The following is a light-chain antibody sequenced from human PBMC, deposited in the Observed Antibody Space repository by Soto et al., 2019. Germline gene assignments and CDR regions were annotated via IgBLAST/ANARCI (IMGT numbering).Light chain of an antibody. Sequence: IVLTQSPGKLSLSPGERATLSCRASQSVTSTYLAWYQQKPGQAPRLLIYGASSRATGIPDRFSGRGSGTDFSLTISRLEPEDLAVYYCQQYGRSLWTVGQGTKVDIK. CDR3: QQYGRSLWT. CDR2: GAS. V-gene: IGKV3-20*01. J-gene: IGKJ1*01. CDR1: QSVTSTY.